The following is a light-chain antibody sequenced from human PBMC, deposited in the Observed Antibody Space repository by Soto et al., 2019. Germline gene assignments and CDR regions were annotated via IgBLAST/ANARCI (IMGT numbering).Light chain of an antibody. CDR3: QHYDHLPPLT. Sequence: DIQMIQSPSSLSASVGDRVSITCQASQDIKNYLNWYQQKPGKAPKLLIYDVSNLETGVPSRFSGSGSETHFSLSISSRQPEDVASYYWQHYDHLPPLTFGGGTRVQIK. CDR2: DVS. V-gene: IGKV1-33*01. CDR1: QDIKNY. J-gene: IGKJ4*01.